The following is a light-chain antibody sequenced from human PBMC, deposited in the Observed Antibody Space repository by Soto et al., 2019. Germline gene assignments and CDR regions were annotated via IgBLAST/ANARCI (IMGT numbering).Light chain of an antibody. CDR2: ADG. CDR3: ASWDDDLNGPI. Sequence: QSALTQPPSASGTPGQRVVISCSGSHSNVGVNAISWYQHLPGTPPRLLLHADGQRPSGIPDRFSGSHSGTSASLAISRLQSEDEGHYYCASWDDDLNGPIFGGGTKLTVL. CDR1: HSNVGVNA. V-gene: IGLV1-44*01. J-gene: IGLJ2*01.